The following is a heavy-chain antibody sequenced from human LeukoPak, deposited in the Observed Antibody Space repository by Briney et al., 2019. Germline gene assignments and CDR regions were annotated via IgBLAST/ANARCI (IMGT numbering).Heavy chain of an antibody. CDR2: IRSKANSYAT. J-gene: IGHJ3*02. CDR3: AKSGFGPASGYDNFSSGRDLDAFDI. CDR1: GFTFSGSA. D-gene: IGHD5-12*01. Sequence: PGGSLRLSCAASGFTFSGSAMHWVRQASGKGLEWVGRIRSKANSYATAYAASVKGRFTISRDDSKNTLYLQMNSLRAEDTAVYYCAKSGFGPASGYDNFSSGRDLDAFDIWGQGTMVTVSS. V-gene: IGHV3-73*01.